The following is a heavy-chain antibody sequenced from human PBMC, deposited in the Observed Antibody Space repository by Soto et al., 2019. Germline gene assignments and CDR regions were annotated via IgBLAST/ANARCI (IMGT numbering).Heavy chain of an antibody. V-gene: IGHV3-23*01. CDR1: GFTFSSYA. CDR2: ISGSGGST. Sequence: GGSLRLSCAASGFTFSSYAMSWVRQAPGKGLEWVSAISGSGGSTYYADSVKGRFTISRDNSKNTLYLQMNSLRAEETAVYYCAKGEDSSGWYYFDYWGQGTLVTVSS. J-gene: IGHJ4*02. CDR3: AKGEDSSGWYYFDY. D-gene: IGHD6-19*01.